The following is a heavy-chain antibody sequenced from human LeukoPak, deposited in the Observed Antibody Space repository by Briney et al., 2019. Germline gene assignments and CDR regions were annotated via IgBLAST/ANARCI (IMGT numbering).Heavy chain of an antibody. CDR1: GYTFTDYY. D-gene: IGHD1-26*01. Sequence: ASVKISCKVSGYTFTDYYMHWVQQAPGKGLEWMGLVDPEDGVTIYAEKFQGRVTITADTSTDTAYMELSSLRSEDTAVYYCATDEIGVGATVIAHPGIWGQGTMVTVSS. V-gene: IGHV1-69-2*01. CDR2: VDPEDGVT. J-gene: IGHJ3*02. CDR3: ATDEIGVGATVIAHPGI.